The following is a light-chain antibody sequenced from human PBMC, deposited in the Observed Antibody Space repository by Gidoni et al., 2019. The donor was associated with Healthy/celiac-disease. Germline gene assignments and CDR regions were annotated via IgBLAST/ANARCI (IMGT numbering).Light chain of an antibody. V-gene: IGLV2-23*01. J-gene: IGLJ3*02. Sequence: QSALTQPAPVPGSPGQSITISCTGTSSDVGSYNLVSWYQQHPGKAPKLMIYEGSKRPSAVSNRFSGSKSGNTASLTISGLQAEDEADYYCCSYAGSSTWVFGGGTKLTVL. CDR3: CSYAGSSTWV. CDR2: EGS. CDR1: SSDVGSYNL.